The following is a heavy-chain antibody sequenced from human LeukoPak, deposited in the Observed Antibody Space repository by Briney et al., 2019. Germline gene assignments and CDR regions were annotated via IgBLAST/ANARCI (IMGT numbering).Heavy chain of an antibody. CDR1: GFTFSSYW. CDR2: IKQDGSEK. Sequence: GGSLRLSCAASGFTFSSYWMSWVRQAPGKGLEWVANIKQDGSEKYYVDSVKGRFTISRDNAKNSLYLQMNSLRAEDTAVYYRARDSRRPVLRYFDWLIGFDYWGQGTLVTVSS. D-gene: IGHD3-9*01. V-gene: IGHV3-7*01. CDR3: ARDSRRPVLRYFDWLIGFDY. J-gene: IGHJ4*02.